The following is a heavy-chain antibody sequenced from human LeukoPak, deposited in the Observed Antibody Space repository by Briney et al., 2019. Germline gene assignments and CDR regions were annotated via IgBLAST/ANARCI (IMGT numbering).Heavy chain of an antibody. J-gene: IGHJ4*02. V-gene: IGHV3-53*01. CDR3: ARDGYSSSFYFDY. CDR2: IYSGGST. Sequence: GGSLRLSCAASGFTVSSNYMSWVRQAPGKGLEWVSVIYSGGSTYYADSVKGRFTISRDNAKNTLYLQMNSLRAEDTAVYYCARDGYSSSFYFDYWGQGTLVTVSS. CDR1: GFTVSSNY. D-gene: IGHD6-6*01.